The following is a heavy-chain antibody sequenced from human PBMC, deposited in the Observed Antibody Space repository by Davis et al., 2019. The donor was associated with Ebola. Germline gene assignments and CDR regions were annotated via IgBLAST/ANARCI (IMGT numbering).Heavy chain of an antibody. V-gene: IGHV3-23*01. CDR2: ISSSGTRT. CDR1: GFNFRSWD. D-gene: IGHD5-18*01. Sequence: GESLKISCAASGFNFRSWDMNWVRQTPGKGLEWVSLISSSGTRTYYADSVKGRFTISRDDSKNTLYLEMNSLGAEDTAVYYCGGYTINYYYGMDVWGQGTTVTVSS. J-gene: IGHJ6*02. CDR3: GGYTINYYYGMDV.